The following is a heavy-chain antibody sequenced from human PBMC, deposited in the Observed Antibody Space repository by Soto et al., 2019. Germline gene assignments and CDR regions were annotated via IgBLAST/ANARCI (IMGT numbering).Heavy chain of an antibody. CDR3: ARGRYGDY. CDR1: GYAFTTYG. D-gene: IGHD1-1*01. V-gene: IGHV1-18*01. Sequence: QVHLVQSGAEVKKPGASVKVSCQGSGYAFTTYGITWVRQAPGQGLEWMGWISAHNGNTNYAQKPQGRVTVTRDTSTSTAYMELRSLRYADTAVSYCARGRYGDYWGQGALVTVSS. CDR2: ISAHNGNT. J-gene: IGHJ4*02.